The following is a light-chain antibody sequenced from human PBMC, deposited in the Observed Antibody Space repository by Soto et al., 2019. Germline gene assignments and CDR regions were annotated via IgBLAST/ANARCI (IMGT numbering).Light chain of an antibody. CDR2: GAS. CDR3: HQYGSSPPYT. CDR1: QIVTSSY. Sequence: EIVLTQSPGTLSLSPGERATLSCRASQIVTSSYISWYQQKPGQAPRLVISGASTMAARVPDRFSGSGSGTDFTLSISCLEPEDFAVYYRHQYGSSPPYTFGQGTKLEIK. J-gene: IGKJ2*01. V-gene: IGKV3-20*01.